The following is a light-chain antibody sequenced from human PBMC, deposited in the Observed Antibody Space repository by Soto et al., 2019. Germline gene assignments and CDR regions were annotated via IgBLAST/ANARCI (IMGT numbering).Light chain of an antibody. CDR3: QQSNNWTFS. V-gene: IGKV3-15*01. CDR1: QGVTTN. J-gene: IGKJ5*01. CDR2: DVS. Sequence: MTQSPSTLSASVGDRVTITCRASQGVTTNFAWCQQKSGQSPRLLIYDVSIRATGVPARFSATGSETDFTLTISGLQSGDFAVYFCQQSNNWTFSFGQGTRLEIK.